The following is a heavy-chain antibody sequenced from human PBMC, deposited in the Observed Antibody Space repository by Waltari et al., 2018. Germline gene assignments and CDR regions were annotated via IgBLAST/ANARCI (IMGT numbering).Heavy chain of an antibody. D-gene: IGHD6-6*01. J-gene: IGHJ6*02. V-gene: IGHV1-3*01. CDR3: ARRGSSSFDHYNYYGMDV. CDR2: INAGNGNT. CDR1: GYTFPSYA. Sequence: QVQLVQSGAEVKKPGASVKVSCKASGYTFPSYAMHWVRQAPGKRLEWMGLINAGNGNTKYSQKFQGRVTITRDTSASTAYMELSSLRSEDTAVYYCARRGSSSFDHYNYYGMDVWGQGTTVTVSS.